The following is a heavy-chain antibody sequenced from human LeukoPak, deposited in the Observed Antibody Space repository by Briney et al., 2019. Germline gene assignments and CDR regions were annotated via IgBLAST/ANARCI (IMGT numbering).Heavy chain of an antibody. CDR2: IWYDGSNK. CDR3: AKDRYYYDSSGYLNY. J-gene: IGHJ4*02. Sequence: GGSLRLSCAASGFTFSSYGMHWVRQAPGKGLEWVAVIWYDGSNKYYADSVKGRFTISRDNSKNTLYLQMNSLRAEDTAVYYCAKDRYYYDSSGYLNYWGQGTLATVSS. V-gene: IGHV3-33*06. CDR1: GFTFSSYG. D-gene: IGHD3-22*01.